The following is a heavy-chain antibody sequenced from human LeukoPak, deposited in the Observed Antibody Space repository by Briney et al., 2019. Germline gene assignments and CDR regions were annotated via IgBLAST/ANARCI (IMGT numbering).Heavy chain of an antibody. CDR3: ARTGWLSAFGWFDP. CDR1: GYTFTSYA. J-gene: IGHJ5*02. Sequence: ASVKVSCKASGYTFTSYAMNWVRQAPGQGLEWMGWINTNTGNPTYAQGFTGRFVFSLDTSFSTAYLQISSLKAEDTAVYYCARTGWLSAFGWFDPWGQGTLVTVSS. CDR2: INTNTGNP. V-gene: IGHV7-4-1*02. D-gene: IGHD3-22*01.